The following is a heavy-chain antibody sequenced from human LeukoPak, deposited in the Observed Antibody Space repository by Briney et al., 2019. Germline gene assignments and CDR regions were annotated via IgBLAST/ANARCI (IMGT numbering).Heavy chain of an antibody. CDR1: GGSISSSSYY. CDR3: VRGRYSSGWFKDKNWFDP. Sequence: SETLSLTCTVSGGSISSSSYYWGWIRQPPGKGLEWIGSIYYSGSTYYNPSLKSRVTISVDTSKNQFSLKLSSVTAADTAVYYCVRGRYSSGWFKDKNWFDPWGQGIPVTVSS. J-gene: IGHJ5*02. CDR2: IYYSGST. V-gene: IGHV4-39*07. D-gene: IGHD6-19*01.